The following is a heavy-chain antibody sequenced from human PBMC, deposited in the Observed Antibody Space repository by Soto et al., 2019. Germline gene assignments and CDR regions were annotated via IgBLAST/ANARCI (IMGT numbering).Heavy chain of an antibody. CDR1: GFTFSAYA. V-gene: IGHV3-30*18. Sequence: QVHLGESWGGVVQPGRSLRLSCAASGFTFSAYAMHWVRQAPGKGLEWVAVISYDGSNKYYAVSVKDRFSISRDKDTMFLQMNSLRPEDTAVYFCTKDRQSIIIPTSIGYFDFWGQGSLVTVSS. CDR3: TKDRQSIIIPTSIGYFDF. CDR2: ISYDGSNK. J-gene: IGHJ4*02. D-gene: IGHD1-20*01.